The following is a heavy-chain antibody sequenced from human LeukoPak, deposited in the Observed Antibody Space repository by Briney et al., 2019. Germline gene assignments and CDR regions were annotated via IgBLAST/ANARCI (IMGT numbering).Heavy chain of an antibody. CDR3: ARVSSYGYASLDY. CDR2: ISGSGGST. D-gene: IGHD5-18*01. J-gene: IGHJ4*02. V-gene: IGHV3-23*01. Sequence: GGSLRLSCAASGFTFSSYAMSWVRQAPGKGLEWVSAISGSGGSTYYADSVKGRFTTSRDNSKNTLYLQMNSLRAEDTAVYYCARVSSYGYASLDYWGQGTLVTVSS. CDR1: GFTFSSYA.